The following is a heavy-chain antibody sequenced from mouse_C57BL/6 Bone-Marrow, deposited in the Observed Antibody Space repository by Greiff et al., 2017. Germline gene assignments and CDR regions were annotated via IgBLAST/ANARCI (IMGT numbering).Heavy chain of an antibody. CDR3: ASGSPYYFDY. CDR1: GYTFTSYW. D-gene: IGHD1-1*02. CDR2: IDPSDSYT. V-gene: IGHV1-50*01. Sequence: QVQLQQPGAEPVKPGASVKLSCKASGYTFTSYWMQWVKQRPGQGLEWIGEIDPSDSYTNYNQKFKGKAILTVDTSSSTAYMQLSSLTSEDSAVYYCASGSPYYFDYWGQGTTLTVSS. J-gene: IGHJ2*01.